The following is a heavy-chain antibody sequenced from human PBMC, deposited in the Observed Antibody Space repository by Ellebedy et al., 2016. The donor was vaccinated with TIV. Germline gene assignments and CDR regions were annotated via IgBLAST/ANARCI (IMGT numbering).Heavy chain of an antibody. Sequence: GESLKISXAASGFTFSSYGMHWVRQAPGKGLEWVAVISYDGSNKYYADSVKGRFTISRDNSKNTLYLQMNSLRAEDTAVYYCATYDVRSSTSGLDYWGQGTLVTVSS. J-gene: IGHJ4*02. CDR3: ATYDVRSSTSGLDY. CDR1: GFTFSSYG. CDR2: ISYDGSNK. D-gene: IGHD2-2*01. V-gene: IGHV3-30*03.